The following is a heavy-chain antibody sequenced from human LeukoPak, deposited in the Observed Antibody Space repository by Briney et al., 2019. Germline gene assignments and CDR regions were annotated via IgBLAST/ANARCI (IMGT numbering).Heavy chain of an antibody. Sequence: ASVKVSCKASGYTFTSNYIHWVRQAPGQGLEWMGMIYPRDGSTSYAQKFQGRVTVTRDTSTSTVHMKLSGLRSKDTAVYYCARDQEGFDYWGQGTLVTVSS. CDR2: IYPRDGST. J-gene: IGHJ4*02. CDR1: GYTFTSNY. CDR3: ARDQEGFDY. V-gene: IGHV1-46*01.